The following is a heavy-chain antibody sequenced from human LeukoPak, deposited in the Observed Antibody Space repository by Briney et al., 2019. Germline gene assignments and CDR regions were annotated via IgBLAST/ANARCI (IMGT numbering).Heavy chain of an antibody. D-gene: IGHD6-19*01. CDR2: IKQDGSEK. CDR3: ARDWRAVASTEG. CDR1: GFTFTNYA. Sequence: GGSLRLSCAASGFTFTNYAMSWVRQAPGKGLEWVANIKQDGSEKYYVDSVKGRFTISRDNAKNSLYLQMNNLRAEDTAVYYCARDWRAVASTEGWGQGTLVTVSS. J-gene: IGHJ4*02. V-gene: IGHV3-7*01.